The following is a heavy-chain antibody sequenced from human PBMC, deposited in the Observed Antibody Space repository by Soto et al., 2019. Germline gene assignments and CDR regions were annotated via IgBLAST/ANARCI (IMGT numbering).Heavy chain of an antibody. CDR1: GFTFSSYG. D-gene: IGHD6-6*01. CDR3: AKSLVTRHRGGMDV. J-gene: IGHJ6*02. V-gene: IGHV3-30*18. CDR2: ISYDGSNK. Sequence: GGSLRLSCAASGFTFSSYGMHWVRQAPGKGLEWVAVISYDGSNKYYADSVKGRFTISRDNSKNTLYLQMNSLRAEDTAVYYCAKSLVTRHRGGMDVWGQGTTVTVSS.